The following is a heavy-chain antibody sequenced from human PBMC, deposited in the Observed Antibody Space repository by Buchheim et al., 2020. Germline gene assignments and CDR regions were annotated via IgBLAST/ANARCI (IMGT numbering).Heavy chain of an antibody. Sequence: QVQLVESGGGVVQPGRSLRLSCAASGFTFRRSAMHWVRQAPGKGLEWVAVISYEGSNKYYADSVKGRFTISRDNSKNTLYLQMNSLRAEDTAVYYCARDQGDEVCSYVFDYWGQGTL. D-gene: IGHD2-8*01. CDR2: ISYEGSNK. J-gene: IGHJ4*02. CDR3: ARDQGDEVCSYVFDY. CDR1: GFTFRRSA. V-gene: IGHV3-30-3*01.